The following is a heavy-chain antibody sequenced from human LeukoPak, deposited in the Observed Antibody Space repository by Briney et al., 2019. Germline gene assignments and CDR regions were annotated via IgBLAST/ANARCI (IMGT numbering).Heavy chain of an antibody. Sequence: SETLSLTCAVHGGSCDDYYCSWIRQPPGKGLEWIGEIHPHGIFYYTPSLTSRVTISIDTSKSQFSLRLTSVTAADTAFYYCARGRDRSKAGDLWGQGSLVIVSS. D-gene: IGHD5-24*01. CDR3: ARGRDRSKAGDL. J-gene: IGHJ5*02. V-gene: IGHV4-34*01. CDR2: IHPHGIF. CDR1: GGSCDDYY.